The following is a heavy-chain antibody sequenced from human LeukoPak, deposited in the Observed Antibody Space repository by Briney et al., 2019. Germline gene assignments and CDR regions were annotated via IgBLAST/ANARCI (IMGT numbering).Heavy chain of an antibody. D-gene: IGHD3-22*01. CDR3: ARRGYYDAFDI. J-gene: IGHJ3*02. CDR1: GFTLSSYA. CDR2: ISYDGSNK. V-gene: IGHV3-30-3*01. Sequence: GGSLRLSCVASGFTLSSYAMHWVRQAPGKGLEWVVVISYDGSNKYYADSVKGRFTISRDNSRNTLYLQMNSLRAEDTALYHCARRGYYDAFDIWGQGTMVTVSS.